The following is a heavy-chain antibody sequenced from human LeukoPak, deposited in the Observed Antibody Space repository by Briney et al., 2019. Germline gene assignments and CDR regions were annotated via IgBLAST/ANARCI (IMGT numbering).Heavy chain of an antibody. CDR1: GFIFSSWA. CDR2: ISYDGSNK. J-gene: IGHJ6*01. Sequence: GVPLRLCCGACGFIFSSWAVQGRRQAPDGGVGWVTVISYDGSNKYCAASERRVFTLSKDNSKNTLYMQMNSLRAEDTAVYYCARDLMIFGVVSGGYYDGMDVWGERATVTVSS. V-gene: IGHV3-30*04. CDR3: ARDLMIFGVVSGGYYDGMDV. D-gene: IGHD3-3*01.